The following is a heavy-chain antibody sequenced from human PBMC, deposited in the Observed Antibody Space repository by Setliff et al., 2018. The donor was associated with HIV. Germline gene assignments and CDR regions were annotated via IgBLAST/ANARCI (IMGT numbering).Heavy chain of an antibody. CDR3: VRICGGSKCSVGH. CDR1: GFTVSGNY. Sequence: PGGSLRLSCAASGFTVSGNYLNWVRQAPGKGLEWVSVISGSGGSTFYADSVRGRFTISRDNSKNTLYLQMNSLRVEDTAVYYCVRICGGSKCSVGHWGQGTLVTVSS. V-gene: IGHV3-53*01. J-gene: IGHJ4*02. D-gene: IGHD2-15*01. CDR2: ISGSGGST.